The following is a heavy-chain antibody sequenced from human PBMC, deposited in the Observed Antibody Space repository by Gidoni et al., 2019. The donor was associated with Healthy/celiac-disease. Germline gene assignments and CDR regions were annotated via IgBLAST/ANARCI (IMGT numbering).Heavy chain of an antibody. V-gene: IGHV4-34*01. CDR3: ARGFVVVPAAIVVSGMDV. Sequence: QVQLQQWGAGLLKPSETLSLTVPVYGGSFSGSYWSWIRQPPGKGLEWIGEIKHSGSTNYNPSLKSRVTISVDTSKNQFSLKLSSVTAADTAVYYCARGFVVVPAAIVVSGMDVWGQGTTVTVSS. CDR2: IKHSGST. CDR1: GGSFSGSY. J-gene: IGHJ6*02. D-gene: IGHD2-2*01.